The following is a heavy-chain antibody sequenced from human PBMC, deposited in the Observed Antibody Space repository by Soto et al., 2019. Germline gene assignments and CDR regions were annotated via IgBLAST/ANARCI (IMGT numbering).Heavy chain of an antibody. J-gene: IGHJ6*02. Sequence: QVQLQESGPGLVKPSQTLSLTCTVSGGSISSGDYYWSWIRQPPGKGLEWIGYIYYSGSTYYNPFRKSRVTISVDTSKNQFTLKLSSVTAADTAVYYCARGIMGRGKSGYYYGMDVWGQGTTVTVSS. CDR3: ARGIMGRGKSGYYYGMDV. D-gene: IGHD3-10*01. V-gene: IGHV4-30-4*01. CDR1: GGSISSGDYY. CDR2: IYYSGST.